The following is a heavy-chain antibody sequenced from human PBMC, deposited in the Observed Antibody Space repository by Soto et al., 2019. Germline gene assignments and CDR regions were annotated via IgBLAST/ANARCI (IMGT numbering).Heavy chain of an antibody. CDR2: INPNSGGT. Sequence: QVQLVQSGAEVKKPGASVKVSCKASGYTFTGYYMHWVRQAPGQGLEWMGWINPNSGGTNYAQKFQGRVAMTRDTSISPAYMELSRLRSDDTAVYYCARERRAVAGNWFDPWCQGTLVTVSS. V-gene: IGHV1-2*02. CDR1: GYTFTGYY. CDR3: ARERRAVAGNWFDP. J-gene: IGHJ5*02. D-gene: IGHD6-19*01.